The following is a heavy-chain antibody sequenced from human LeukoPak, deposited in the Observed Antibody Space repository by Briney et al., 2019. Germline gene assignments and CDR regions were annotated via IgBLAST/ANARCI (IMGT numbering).Heavy chain of an antibody. J-gene: IGHJ5*02. Sequence: GRSLRLSCAASGFTFSDYSMHWVRHAPGKGPEWVAAVSFDVKNEYYLDSVKGRFSVSRDNSRGTLYLEMNSLRTEDTATYFCAKTQLARGSGEIFETWGQGALVTVSS. D-gene: IGHD3-10*01. CDR3: AKTQLARGSGEIFET. CDR1: GFTFSDYS. V-gene: IGHV3-30*18. CDR2: VSFDVKNE.